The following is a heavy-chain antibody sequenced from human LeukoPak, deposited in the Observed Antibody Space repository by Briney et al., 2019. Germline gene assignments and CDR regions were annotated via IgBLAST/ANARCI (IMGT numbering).Heavy chain of an antibody. CDR1: GFTFSSYA. J-gene: IGHJ4*02. D-gene: IGHD5-18*01. Sequence: GGSLRLSCAASGFTFSSYAMSWVRQAPGTGLEWMAVISYDGNNNYYADSVKGRFTISRDNSKNTLYLQMNSLRAEDTAVYYCASFRGYTYGYVSTLDYWGQGTLVTVSS. CDR3: ASFRGYTYGYVSTLDY. CDR2: ISYDGNNN. V-gene: IGHV3-30-3*01.